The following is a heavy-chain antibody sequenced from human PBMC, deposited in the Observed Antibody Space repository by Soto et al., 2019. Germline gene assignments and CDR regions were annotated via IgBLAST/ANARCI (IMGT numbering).Heavy chain of an antibody. J-gene: IGHJ4*02. CDR2: RNPKSGNT. D-gene: IGHD4-17*01. CDR1: GYTFTNYD. V-gene: IGHV1-8*02. Sequence: QVQLVQSGAEVKKPGASVKVSCKASGYTFTNYDINWVRQATGQGLEWMGWRNPKSGNTGYAQEFQGRVIMTRSTSISTDYMELSSLRSEDTAVYYCVRVYGEIDYWGPGTLVTVSS. CDR3: VRVYGEIDY.